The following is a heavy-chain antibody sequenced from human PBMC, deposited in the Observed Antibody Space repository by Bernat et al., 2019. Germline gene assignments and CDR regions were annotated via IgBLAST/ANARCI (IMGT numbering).Heavy chain of an antibody. CDR2: IYPGDSDT. D-gene: IGHD2-2*02. CDR3: ARRSYCSSTSCYTGDAFDI. V-gene: IGHV5-51*03. Sequence: EVQLVQSGAQVKKPGESLKISCKGSGYSFTSYWIGWVRQTPGKGLEWMGIIYPGDSDTKYSPSFQGQVTFSADKSISTAYLQWSSLKASDTAMYYCARRSYCSSTSCYTGDAFDIWGQGTMVTVSS. CDR1: GYSFTSYW. J-gene: IGHJ3*02.